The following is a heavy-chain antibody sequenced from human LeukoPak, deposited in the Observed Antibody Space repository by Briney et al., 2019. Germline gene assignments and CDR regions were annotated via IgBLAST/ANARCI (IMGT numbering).Heavy chain of an antibody. J-gene: IGHJ3*02. CDR2: IYHSGST. Sequence: SETLSLTCAVSGYSISSGYYWGWIRQPPGKGLEWIGSIYHSGSTYYNPSLKSRVTISVDTSKNQFSLKLSSVTAADTAVYYCARYSSGSYAFDIWGQGTMVTVSS. V-gene: IGHV4-38-2*01. D-gene: IGHD1-26*01. CDR3: ARYSSGSYAFDI. CDR1: GYSISSGYY.